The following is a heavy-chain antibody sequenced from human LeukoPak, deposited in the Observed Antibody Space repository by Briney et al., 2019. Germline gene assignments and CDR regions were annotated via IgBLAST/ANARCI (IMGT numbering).Heavy chain of an antibody. J-gene: IGHJ4*02. CDR3: AKTLPLPPHIVVVPAAERTFDY. CDR1: GFTFSSYG. V-gene: IGHV3-30*02. D-gene: IGHD2-2*01. CDR2: IRYDGSNK. Sequence: GGSLRLSCAASGFTFSSYGMHWVRQAPGKGLEWVAFIRYDGSNKYYADSVKGRFTISRDNSKNTLYLQMNSLRAEDTAVYYCAKTLPLPPHIVVVPAAERTFDYWGQGTLVTVSS.